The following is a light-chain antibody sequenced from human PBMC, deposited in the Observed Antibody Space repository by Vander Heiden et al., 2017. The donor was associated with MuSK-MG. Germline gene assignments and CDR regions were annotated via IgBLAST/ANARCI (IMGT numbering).Light chain of an antibody. CDR2: GAS. J-gene: IGKJ2*01. V-gene: IGKV3-20*01. CDR3: QQYGSSPPYT. CDR1: QSVSSSY. Sequence: TVLTQSPGTLSLSPGERATLSCSASQSVSSSYLAWYQQKPGQAPRLLIYGASSSATGIPDRFSGSGSGTDFTLTISRLEPEDFAVYYCQQYGSSPPYTFGQGTKLEIK.